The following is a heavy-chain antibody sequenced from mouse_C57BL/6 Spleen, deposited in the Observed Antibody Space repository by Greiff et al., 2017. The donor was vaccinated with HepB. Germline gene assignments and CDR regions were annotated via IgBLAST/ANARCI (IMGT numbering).Heavy chain of an antibody. CDR1: GFTFSDYG. D-gene: IGHD4-1*01. CDR3: ARTGYVAMDY. Sequence: EVMLVESGGGLVKPGGSLKLSCAASGFTFSDYGMHWVRQAPEKGLEWVAYISSGSSTIYYADTVKGRFTISRDNAKNTLFLQMTSLRSEDTAMYYCARTGYVAMDYWGQGTSVTVSS. J-gene: IGHJ4*01. CDR2: ISSGSSTI. V-gene: IGHV5-17*01.